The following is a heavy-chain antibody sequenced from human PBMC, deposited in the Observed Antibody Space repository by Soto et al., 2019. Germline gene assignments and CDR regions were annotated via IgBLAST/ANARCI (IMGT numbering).Heavy chain of an antibody. CDR1: GFTFSSYA. CDR2: ISYDGSNK. CDR3: ARNERITMVRGVITGAAFDY. J-gene: IGHJ4*02. D-gene: IGHD3-10*01. V-gene: IGHV3-30-3*01. Sequence: PGGSLRLSCAASGFTFSSYAMHWVRQAPGKGLEWVAVISYDGSNKYYADSVRGRFTISRDNSKNTLYLQMNSLRAEDTAVYYCARNERITMVRGVITGAAFDYWGQGTLVTVSS.